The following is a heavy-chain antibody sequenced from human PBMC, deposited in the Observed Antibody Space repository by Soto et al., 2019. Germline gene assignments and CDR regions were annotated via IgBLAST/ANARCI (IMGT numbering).Heavy chain of an antibody. Sequence: SETLSLTCAVSGGSFSGFYWTWIRQPPGEGLEWIGEINHSGTTNFNPSLRSRLTISLDSSKKHFSLKLTSMTAADAAVYYCARADRTLVTSYGLDVWGQGTTVTVSS. J-gene: IGHJ6*02. CDR3: ARADRTLVTSYGLDV. D-gene: IGHD2-21*02. V-gene: IGHV4-34*01. CDR1: GGSFSGFY. CDR2: INHSGTT.